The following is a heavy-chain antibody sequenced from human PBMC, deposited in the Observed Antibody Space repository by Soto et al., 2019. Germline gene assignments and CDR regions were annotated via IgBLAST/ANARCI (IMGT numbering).Heavy chain of an antibody. D-gene: IGHD5-18*01. CDR2: INHSGST. J-gene: IGHJ4*02. CDR1: GGSFSGYY. V-gene: IGHV4-34*01. Sequence: SETLSLTCAVYGGSFSGYYWSWIRQPPGKGLEWIGEINHSGSTNYNPSLKSRVTISVDTSKNQFSLKLSSVTAADTAVYYCARVGYSYGFDYWGQGTLFTVSS. CDR3: ARVGYSYGFDY.